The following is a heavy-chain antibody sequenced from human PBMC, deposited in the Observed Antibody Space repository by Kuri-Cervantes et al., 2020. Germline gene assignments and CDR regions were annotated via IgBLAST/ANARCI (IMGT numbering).Heavy chain of an antibody. CDR2: ISWNGGSI. CDR1: GFTFDDYA. J-gene: IGHJ4*02. CDR3: ARGSSSWYGFDY. Sequence: SLKISCAVSGFTFDDYAMHWVRQAPGKGLEWVSGISWNGGSIDYADSVEGRFTISRDNAKNSLYLQMNSLRAEDTAVYYCARGSSSWYGFDYWGQGTLVTVSS. D-gene: IGHD6-13*01. V-gene: IGHV3-9*01.